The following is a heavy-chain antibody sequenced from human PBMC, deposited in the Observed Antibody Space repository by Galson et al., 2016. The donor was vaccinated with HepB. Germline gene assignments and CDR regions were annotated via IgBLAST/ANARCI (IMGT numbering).Heavy chain of an antibody. CDR3: ARGSPHYYGSGSYYGVFDF. J-gene: IGHJ4*02. CDR2: ITDSGDNA. V-gene: IGHV3-23*01. CDR1: GFTFSNFA. D-gene: IGHD3-10*01. Sequence: SLRLSCAASGFTFSNFAMAWVRQAPGKGLKLVSLITDSGDNAYYVESVRGRFTISRDNATNSLFLQMNSLRAEDTAVYYCARGSPHYYGSGSYYGVFDFWGQGTQVTVSS.